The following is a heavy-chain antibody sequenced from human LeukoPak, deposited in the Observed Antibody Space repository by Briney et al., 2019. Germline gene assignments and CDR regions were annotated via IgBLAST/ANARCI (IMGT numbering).Heavy chain of an antibody. CDR2: INSVGSST. CDR3: ARVRGGYYSDY. Sequence: PGGSLRLSCAASGFIFSNYWMLWVRQAPGKGLVWVSRINSVGSSTSYADSVKGRFTISRDNAKNTLYLQMNSLRAEDTAVYYCARVRGGYYSDYWGQGTLVTVS. J-gene: IGHJ4*02. CDR1: GFIFSNYW. D-gene: IGHD3-16*01. V-gene: IGHV3-74*01.